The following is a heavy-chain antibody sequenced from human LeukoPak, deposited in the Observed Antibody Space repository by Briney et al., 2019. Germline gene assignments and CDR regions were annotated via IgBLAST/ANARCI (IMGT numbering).Heavy chain of an antibody. CDR3: ARGFKGGWYWGYYYYYMDV. J-gene: IGHJ6*03. D-gene: IGHD6-19*01. V-gene: IGHV4-34*01. CDR2: INHSGST. CDR1: GGSFSGYY. Sequence: SETLSLTCAVYGGSFSGYYWSWIRQPPGKGLEWIGEINHSGSTNYNPSLKSRVTISVDTSKNQFSLKLSSVTAADTAVYYCARGFKGGWYWGYYYYYMDVWGKGTTVTVSS.